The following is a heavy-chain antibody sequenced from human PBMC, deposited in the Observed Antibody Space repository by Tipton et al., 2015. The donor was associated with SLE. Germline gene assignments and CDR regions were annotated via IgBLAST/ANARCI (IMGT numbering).Heavy chain of an antibody. Sequence: SLRLSCAASGFTFSSYEMNWVRQAPEKGLEWVSGINWNGGSTGYADSVKGRFTISRDNAKNSLYLQMNSLRAEDTALYYCARDRAVAGTRGNFDYWGQGTLVTVSS. J-gene: IGHJ4*02. CDR2: INWNGGST. V-gene: IGHV3-20*04. CDR3: ARDRAVAGTRGNFDY. CDR1: GFTFSSYE. D-gene: IGHD6-19*01.